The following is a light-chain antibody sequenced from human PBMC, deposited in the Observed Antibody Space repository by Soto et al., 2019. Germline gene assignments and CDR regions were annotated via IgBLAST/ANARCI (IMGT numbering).Light chain of an antibody. CDR3: LQYESYPPA. V-gene: IGKV1-16*02. CDR2: AAS. J-gene: IGKJ4*01. CDR1: QVIRDS. Sequence: DIQMTQSPSSLSASVGDRVTISCRARQVIRDSLAWVQQKPGKVPKFLIYAASTVQSGVPSKFSGSGSGTDFTLTISSLQPEDVATYYCLQYESYPPAFGGGTKVEF.